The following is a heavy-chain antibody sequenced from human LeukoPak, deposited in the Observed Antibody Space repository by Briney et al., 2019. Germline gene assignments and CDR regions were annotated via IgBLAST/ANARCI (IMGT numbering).Heavy chain of an antibody. Sequence: SETLSLTCTVSGGSISSSSYYWGWIRQPPGKGLEWIGSIYYSGSTNYNPSLKSRVTISLDTSKNEFSLKLRSVTAADTAVYYCARQFYYDSSGFDYWGQGTLVTVSS. J-gene: IGHJ4*02. CDR1: GGSISSSSYY. CDR2: IYYSGST. D-gene: IGHD3-22*01. V-gene: IGHV4-39*01. CDR3: ARQFYYDSSGFDY.